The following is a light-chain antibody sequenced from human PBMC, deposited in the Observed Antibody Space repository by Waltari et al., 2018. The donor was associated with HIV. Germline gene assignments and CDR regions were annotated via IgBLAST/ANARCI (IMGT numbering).Light chain of an antibody. CDR3: SSYTSSSSYV. Sequence: QSALTQPASVSGSPGQSITISCTGTSSDVGGYNYVSWYQQHPGKAPKRMIYDVSNRPSGVSTRLAGSKSVNTASLTISGLQAEDEADYYCSSYTSSSSYVFGTGTKVTVL. V-gene: IGLV2-14*03. CDR2: DVS. CDR1: SSDVGGYNY. J-gene: IGLJ1*01.